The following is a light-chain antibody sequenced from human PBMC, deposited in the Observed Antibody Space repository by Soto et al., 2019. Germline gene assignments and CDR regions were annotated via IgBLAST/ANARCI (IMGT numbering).Light chain of an antibody. CDR3: QQLNSYPFGYT. CDR1: QGISSY. CDR2: AAS. V-gene: IGKV1-9*01. J-gene: IGKJ2*01. Sequence: DIQLTQSPSFLSASVGDRVTITCRASQGISSYLAWYQQKPGKAPKLLIYAASTLQSGVPSRFSGSGSGTEFTLTISSLQPEEFATYFCQQLNSYPFGYTFGQGTKLEIK.